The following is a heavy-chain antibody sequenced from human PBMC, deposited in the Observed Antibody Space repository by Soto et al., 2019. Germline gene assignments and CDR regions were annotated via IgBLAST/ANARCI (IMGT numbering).Heavy chain of an antibody. D-gene: IGHD2-21*02. J-gene: IGHJ4*02. CDR1: GYTFTSYS. Sequence: ASVKVSCKASGYTFTSYSMHWVRQAPGQGLEWVGWINPGNGNTKYSQKFQGRVTITRDTSASTAHMELSSLRSEDTAVYYCASSIVVVTALDYWGQGTLVTVSS. CDR3: ASSIVVVTALDY. CDR2: INPGNGNT. V-gene: IGHV1-3*01.